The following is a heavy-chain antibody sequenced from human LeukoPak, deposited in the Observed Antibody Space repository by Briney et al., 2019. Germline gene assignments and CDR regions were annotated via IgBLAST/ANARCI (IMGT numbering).Heavy chain of an antibody. D-gene: IGHD3-22*01. Sequence: GGSLRLSCAASGFNLRSYWMQWVRQAPGKGLVWVSRINNDGSGTTYADSVKGRFTISRDNAKNTVYLQMNSLRAEDTAVYYCVRDWGYDSSGYWQKYFDTWGQGTLVTVSS. V-gene: IGHV3-74*01. CDR2: INNDGSGT. CDR1: GFNLRSYW. CDR3: VRDWGYDSSGYWQKYFDT. J-gene: IGHJ4*02.